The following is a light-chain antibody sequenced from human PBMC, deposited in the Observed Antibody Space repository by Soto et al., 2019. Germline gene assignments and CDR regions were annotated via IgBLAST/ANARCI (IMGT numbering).Light chain of an antibody. J-gene: IGKJ1*01. V-gene: IGKV1-6*01. CDR3: LQDYNPGG. CDR2: AAS. CDR1: QGIRND. Sequence: AIQMTQSPSSLSASVGDRVTITCRASQGIRNDLGWYQQKPGKAPKLLIYAASSLQSGVPSRFSGSGSGTVFTLAISSLQPEDFATYYCLQDYNPGGFGQGTKVEIK.